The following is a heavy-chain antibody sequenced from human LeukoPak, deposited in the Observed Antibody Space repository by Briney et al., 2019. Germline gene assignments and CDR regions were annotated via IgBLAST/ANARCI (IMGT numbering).Heavy chain of an antibody. V-gene: IGHV4-59*11. CDR2: IYYSGST. Sequence: SETLSLTCTVSGGSISSHYWSWIRRPPGKGLEWIGYIYYSGSTNYNPSLKSRVTISVDTSKNQFSLKLSSVTAADTAVYYCARYIAVASSSYYYYMDVWGKGTTVTVSS. CDR1: GGSISSHY. CDR3: ARYIAVASSSYYYYMDV. D-gene: IGHD6-19*01. J-gene: IGHJ6*03.